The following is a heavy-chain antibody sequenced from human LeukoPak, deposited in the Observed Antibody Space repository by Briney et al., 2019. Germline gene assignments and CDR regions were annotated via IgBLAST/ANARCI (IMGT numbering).Heavy chain of an antibody. Sequence: PGGSLRLSCAASGLPFSSYEMNWVRQAPGRGVEWVSAISGSGGSTYFADSAKGRFTISRDNSKNTLYLQMNSLRAGDTAVYYCAKDQGEEYYDFWGGPFQHWGQGTLVTVSS. CDR2: ISGSGGST. D-gene: IGHD3-3*01. J-gene: IGHJ1*01. CDR1: GLPFSSYE. V-gene: IGHV3-23*01. CDR3: AKDQGEEYYDFWGGPFQH.